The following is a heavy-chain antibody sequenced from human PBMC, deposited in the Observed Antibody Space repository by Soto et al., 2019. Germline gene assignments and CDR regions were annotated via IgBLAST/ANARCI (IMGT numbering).Heavy chain of an antibody. CDR3: AREVVTMDYYYYMDV. V-gene: IGHV1-3*01. Sequence: ASVKVSCKASGYTFTSYAMHWVRQAPGQRLEWMGWINAGNGNTKYSQKFQGRVTITRDTSASTAYMELSSLRSEDTAVYYCAREVVTMDYYYYMDVWGKGTTVTVSS. J-gene: IGHJ6*03. CDR2: INAGNGNT. CDR1: GYTFTSYA. D-gene: IGHD3-10*01.